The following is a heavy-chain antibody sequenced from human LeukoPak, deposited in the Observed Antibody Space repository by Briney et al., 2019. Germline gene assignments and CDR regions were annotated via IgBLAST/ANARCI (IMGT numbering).Heavy chain of an antibody. CDR3: ASRYCSGGSCYPKN. CDR2: ISAYNGNT. V-gene: IGHV1-18*01. D-gene: IGHD2-15*01. J-gene: IGHJ4*02. CDR1: GYTFTSYG. Sequence: GASVKVSCKASGYTFTSYGISWVRQAPGQGLEWMGWISAYNGNTNYAQKLQGRVTMTTDTSTSTAYMELRSLRSDDTAVYYCASRYCSGGSCYPKNWGQGTLVTVSS.